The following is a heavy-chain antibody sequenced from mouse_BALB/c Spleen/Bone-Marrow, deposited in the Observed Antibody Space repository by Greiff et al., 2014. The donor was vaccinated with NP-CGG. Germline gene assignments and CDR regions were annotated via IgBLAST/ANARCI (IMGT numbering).Heavy chain of an antibody. V-gene: IGHV1-9*01. Sequence: VKLQESGAELMKPGASVKISCKATGYTFSSYWIEWVKQRPGHGLEWIGEILPGSGSTNYNEKFRGKATFTADTSSNTAYMQLSSLTSEDSAVYYCARDWDPFAYWGQGTLVTVSA. CDR2: ILPGSGST. D-gene: IGHD4-1*01. CDR1: GYTFSSYW. CDR3: ARDWDPFAY. J-gene: IGHJ3*01.